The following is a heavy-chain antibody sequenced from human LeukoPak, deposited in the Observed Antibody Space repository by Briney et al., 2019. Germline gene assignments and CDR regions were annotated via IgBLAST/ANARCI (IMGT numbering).Heavy chain of an antibody. V-gene: IGHV4-39*07. CDR1: GGSISSSSYH. CDR2: IFYSGST. CDR3: ASSHPLGSNNDYYTPFDY. J-gene: IGHJ4*02. Sequence: SETLSLTCTVSGGSISSSSYHWGWIRQPPGKGLEWIGNIFYSGSTYYNPSLKSRVTISVDTSKNQFSLKLSSVTAADTAVYYCASSHPLGSNNDYYTPFDYWGQGTLVTVSS. D-gene: IGHD3-3*01.